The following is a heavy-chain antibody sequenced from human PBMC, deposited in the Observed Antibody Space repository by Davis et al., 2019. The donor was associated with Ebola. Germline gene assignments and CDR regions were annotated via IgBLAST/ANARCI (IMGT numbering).Heavy chain of an antibody. CDR1: GGSFSGYY. CDR3: ARAGDYGDPAGVDY. J-gene: IGHJ4*02. CDR2: INHSGST. Sequence: MPSETLSLTCAVYGGSFSGYYWSWIRQPPGKGLEWIGEINHSGSTNYNPSLKSRVTISVDTSKNQFSLKLSSVTAADTAVYYCARAGDYGDPAGVDYWGQGTLVTVSS. D-gene: IGHD4-17*01. V-gene: IGHV4-34*01.